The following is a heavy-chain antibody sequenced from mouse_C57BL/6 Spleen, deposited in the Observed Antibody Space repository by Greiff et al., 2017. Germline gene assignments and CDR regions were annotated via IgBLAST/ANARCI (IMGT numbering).Heavy chain of an antibody. Sequence: VHVKQSGAELVKPGASVKMSCKASGYTFTSYWITWVKQRPGQGLEWIGDIYPGSGSTNYNEKFKSKATLTVDTSSSTAYMQLSSLTSEDSAVYYFARTGEYDYWGQGTTLTVSS. V-gene: IGHV1-55*01. CDR3: ARTGEYDY. CDR2: IYPGSGST. J-gene: IGHJ2*01. D-gene: IGHD5-1*01. CDR1: GYTFTSYW.